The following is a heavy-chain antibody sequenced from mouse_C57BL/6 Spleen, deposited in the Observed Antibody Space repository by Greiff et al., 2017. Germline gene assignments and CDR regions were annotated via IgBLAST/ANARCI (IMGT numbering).Heavy chain of an antibody. J-gene: IGHJ4*01. Sequence: VKLQQPGAELVRPGSSVKLSCKASGYTFTSYWMHWVKQRPIQGLEWIGNIDPSDSETPYTQKFKDKATLTVDKSSSTAYMQLSSLTSEDSAVYYCASYAMDYWGQGTSVTVSS. V-gene: IGHV1-52*01. CDR3: ASYAMDY. CDR2: IDPSDSET. CDR1: GYTFTSYW.